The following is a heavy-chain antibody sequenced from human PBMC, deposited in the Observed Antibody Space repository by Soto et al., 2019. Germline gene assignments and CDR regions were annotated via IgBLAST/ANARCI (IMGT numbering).Heavy chain of an antibody. CDR1: GITFSSYA. V-gene: IGHV3-23*01. J-gene: IGHJ5*02. Sequence: GGSLRLSCAASGITFSSYAMSWVRQAPGKGLEWVSAISGSGGSTYYADSVKGRFTISRDNSKNTLYLQMNSLRAEDTAVYYCAKVPPAKGQQLVHNWFDPWGQGTLVTVSS. CDR2: ISGSGGST. D-gene: IGHD6-13*01. CDR3: AKVPPAKGQQLVHNWFDP.